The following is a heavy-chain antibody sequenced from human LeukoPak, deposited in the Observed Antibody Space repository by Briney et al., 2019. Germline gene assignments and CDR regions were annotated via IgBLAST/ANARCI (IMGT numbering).Heavy chain of an antibody. J-gene: IGHJ6*02. CDR2: ISAYNGNT. Sequence: ASVKVSCKASGYTFTSYGISWVRQAPGQGLEWMGWISAYNGNTNYAQKLQGRVTMTTDTSTSTAYMELRSLRSDDTAVYYCARDNYYDFWSGYYNYYYGMDVWGQGTTVTVSS. CDR3: ARDNYYDFWSGYYNYYYGMDV. V-gene: IGHV1-18*01. D-gene: IGHD3-3*01. CDR1: GYTFTSYG.